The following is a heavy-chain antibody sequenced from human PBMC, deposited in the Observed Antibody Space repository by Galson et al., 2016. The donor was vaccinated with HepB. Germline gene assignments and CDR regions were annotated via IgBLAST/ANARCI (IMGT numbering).Heavy chain of an antibody. D-gene: IGHD2/OR15-2a*01. V-gene: IGHV3-30*18. CDR3: AKRHEYCPPVGCSVDY. J-gene: IGHJ4*02. CDR2: DSLDGRRK. CDR1: GFIFRGYG. Sequence: SLRLSCAGSGFIFRGYGMHWVRQAPRKGLEWVAADSLDGRRKFSADSVRGRFTISRDNSNNMLFLQMDSLRPDDTAVYYCAKRHEYCPPVGCSVDYWGQGTLVSVSP.